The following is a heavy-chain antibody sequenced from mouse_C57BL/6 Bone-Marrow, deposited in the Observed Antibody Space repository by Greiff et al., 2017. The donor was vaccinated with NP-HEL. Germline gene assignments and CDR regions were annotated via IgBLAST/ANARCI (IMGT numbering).Heavy chain of an antibody. CDR1: GFTFSDFY. CDR3: ARDAYYYGSGAMDY. D-gene: IGHD1-1*01. CDR2: SRNKANDYTT. J-gene: IGHJ4*01. Sequence: EVKLVESGGGLVQSGRSLRLSCATSGFTFSDFYMEWVRQAPGKGLEWIAASRNKANDYTTEYSASVKGRFIVSRDTSQSILYLQMNALRAEDTAIYYCARDAYYYGSGAMDYWGQGTSVTVSS. V-gene: IGHV7-1*01.